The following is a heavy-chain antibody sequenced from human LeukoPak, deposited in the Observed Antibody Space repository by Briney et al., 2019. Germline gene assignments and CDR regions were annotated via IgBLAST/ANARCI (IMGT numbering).Heavy chain of an antibody. CDR2: ISSSSNYI. Sequence: PGGSLRLSCAASGFTFSSYDMNWVRQAPGKGLEWVSPISSSSNYIHYADSVKGRFTISRDNAKNSLYLQMNSLRAEDTAVYFCARGTLGAWGWWGQGTLVTVSS. J-gene: IGHJ4*02. CDR3: ARGTLGAWGW. D-gene: IGHD6-19*01. V-gene: IGHV3-21*01. CDR1: GFTFSSYD.